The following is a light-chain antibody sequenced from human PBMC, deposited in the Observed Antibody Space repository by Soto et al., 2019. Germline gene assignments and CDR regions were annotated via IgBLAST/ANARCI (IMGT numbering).Light chain of an antibody. CDR3: QQYNSSPIT. CDR2: KAS. CDR1: QSISSW. J-gene: IGKJ5*01. Sequence: DIQMTQSPSTLSASVGDRVTITCRASQSISSWLAWYQQKPGKAPKLLIYKASSLESGVPSRFSGSGSGTEFTLTISSLQPYDFATYYCQQYNSSPITFGQGTRLEIK. V-gene: IGKV1-5*03.